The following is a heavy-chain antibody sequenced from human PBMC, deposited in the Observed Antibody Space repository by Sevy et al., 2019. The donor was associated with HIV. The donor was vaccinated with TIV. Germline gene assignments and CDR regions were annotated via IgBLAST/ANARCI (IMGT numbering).Heavy chain of an antibody. J-gene: IGHJ4*02. V-gene: IGHV1-69*13. CDR1: GGTFSSYA. CDR2: ILPIFGTA. Sequence: ASVKVSCKASGGTFSSYAISWVRQAPGQGLEWMGGILPIFGTANYAQKFQGRVTITADESTSTAYMELSSLRSEDTAVYYCARVGGYSSSWYEFEFDYWGQGTLVTVSS. CDR3: ARVGGYSSSWYEFEFDY. D-gene: IGHD6-13*01.